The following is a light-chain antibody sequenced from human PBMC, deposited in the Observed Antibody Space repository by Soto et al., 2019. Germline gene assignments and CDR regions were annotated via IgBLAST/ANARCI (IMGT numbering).Light chain of an antibody. CDR3: QQYNSYPALT. V-gene: IGKV1-5*03. Sequence: DIQMTQSPSTLSASVGDRVTITCRASQSISSRLAWYQQKPGKAPKLLIYKASSLESGVPPRFSGSGSGTEFTLTISILHPDDFATYYCQQYNSYPALTFGGGTKVEIK. J-gene: IGKJ4*01. CDR2: KAS. CDR1: QSISSR.